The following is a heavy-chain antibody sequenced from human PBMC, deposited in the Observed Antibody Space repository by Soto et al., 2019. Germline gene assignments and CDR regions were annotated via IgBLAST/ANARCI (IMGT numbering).Heavy chain of an antibody. V-gene: IGHV4-59*08. CDR1: GGSISSYY. CDR2: IYYSGST. J-gene: IGHJ4*02. D-gene: IGHD6-19*01. Sequence: QVQLQESGPGLVKPSETLSLTCTVSGGSISSYYWSWIRQPPGKGLEWIGYIYYSGSTNYNPSLKGRVTISVDTSKNQCSLKLSSGTAADTAVYYCGGGEGPGIAVAGIPEGFDYWGQGTLVTVSS. CDR3: GGGEGPGIAVAGIPEGFDY.